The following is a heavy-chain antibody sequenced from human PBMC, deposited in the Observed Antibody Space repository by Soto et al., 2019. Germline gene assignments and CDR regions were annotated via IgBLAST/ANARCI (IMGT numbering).Heavy chain of an antibody. V-gene: IGHV4-59*01. CDR2: IYYSGST. D-gene: IGHD4-17*01. CDR3: ARGGDYGHVRFDP. J-gene: IGHJ5*02. Sequence: QVQLQESGPGLVKPSETLSLTCTVSGGSISSYYWSWIRQPPGKGLEWIGYIYYSGSTNYNPSLKSRVTISVDTSKNQFSLKLSSVTAADTAVYYCARGGDYGHVRFDPWGQGTLVTVSS. CDR1: GGSISSYY.